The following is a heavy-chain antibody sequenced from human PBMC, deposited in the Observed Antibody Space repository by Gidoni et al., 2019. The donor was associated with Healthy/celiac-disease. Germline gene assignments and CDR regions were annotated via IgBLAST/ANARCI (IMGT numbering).Heavy chain of an antibody. D-gene: IGHD5-18*01. CDR2: INHSGST. Sequence: QVQLQPWGAGLLKPSETLSLPCAVYGGSFSGYYRSWIRQPPGKGLEWIGEINHSGSTNYNPSLKSRVTISVDTSKNQFSLKLSSVTATDTAVYYCARGGRYSYGYPLDYWGQGTLVTVSS. J-gene: IGHJ4*02. V-gene: IGHV4-34*01. CDR1: GGSFSGYY. CDR3: ARGGRYSYGYPLDY.